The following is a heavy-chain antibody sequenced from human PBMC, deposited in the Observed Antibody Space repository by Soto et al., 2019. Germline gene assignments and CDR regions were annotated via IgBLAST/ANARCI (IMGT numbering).Heavy chain of an antibody. V-gene: IGHV4-59*01. CDR2: IYYSGST. J-gene: IGHJ6*03. CDR3: ARVEPPGPYFYYYYMDV. D-gene: IGHD1-26*01. CDR1: GGSISSYY. Sequence: SETLSLTCTVSGGSISSYYWSWIRQPPGKGLEWIGYIYYSGSTNYNPSLKSRVTISVDTSKNQFSLKLSSVTAADTAVYYCARVEPPGPYFYYYYMDVWGKGTTVTVSS.